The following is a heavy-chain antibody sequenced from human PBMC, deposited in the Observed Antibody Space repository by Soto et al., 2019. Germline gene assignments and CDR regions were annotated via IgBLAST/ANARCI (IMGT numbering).Heavy chain of an antibody. D-gene: IGHD3-16*01. CDR2: ISARSDNT. V-gene: IGHV3-23*01. J-gene: IGHJ6*02. CDR1: GFTFYSYA. Sequence: EVQLLASGGGLVQPGGSLRLSCAASGFTFYSYAMDWVRQAPGKGLEWVSSISARSDNTYYADSVKGRFTISRDHSKSTLYLQVNSLGAEDTAIYYCAKRGDSYYYGMNVWGQGTTVTVSS. CDR3: AKRGDSYYYGMNV.